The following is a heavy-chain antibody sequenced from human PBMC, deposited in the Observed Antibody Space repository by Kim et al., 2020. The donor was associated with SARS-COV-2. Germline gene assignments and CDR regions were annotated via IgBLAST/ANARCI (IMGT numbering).Heavy chain of an antibody. Sequence: SETLSLTCTVSGGSISSSSYYWGWIRQPPGKGLEWIGSIYYSGSTYYNPSLKSRVTISVDTTKNQFSLKLSSVTAADTAVYYCARQTTRHFDYWGQGTLVTVSS. D-gene: IGHD1-7*01. CDR1: GGSISSSSYY. V-gene: IGHV4-39*01. J-gene: IGHJ4*02. CDR2: IYYSGST. CDR3: ARQTTRHFDY.